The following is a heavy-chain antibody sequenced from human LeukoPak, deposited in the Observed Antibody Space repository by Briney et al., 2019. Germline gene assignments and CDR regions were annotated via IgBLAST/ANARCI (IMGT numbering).Heavy chain of an antibody. V-gene: IGHV3-23*01. D-gene: IGHD5-24*01. CDR2: ISGSGGST. J-gene: IGHJ4*02. CDR3: AKNRRDGYANFDY. Sequence: GGSLRLSCAASGFTFSSYAMSWVRQAPGKGLEWVSAISGSGGSTYYADSVKGRFTISRDNFKKTVYLQMSSLRAEDTAVYYCAKNRRDGYANFDYWGQGTLVTVSS. CDR1: GFTFSSYA.